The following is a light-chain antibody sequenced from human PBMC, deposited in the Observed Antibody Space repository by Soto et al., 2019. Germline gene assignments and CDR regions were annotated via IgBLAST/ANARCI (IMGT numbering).Light chain of an antibody. J-gene: IGKJ2*03. Sequence: EIVLTQSPAPLSLSPGERATLSCGASQSVTSDYLAWYQQKPGLAPRLLIYDASSRAAGIPDRFSGSGSGTDFTLTISGLEPEDFAMYYCQQYGSPPPYSFGQGTKLEIK. CDR2: DAS. CDR1: QSVTSDY. V-gene: IGKV3D-20*01. CDR3: QQYGSPPPYS.